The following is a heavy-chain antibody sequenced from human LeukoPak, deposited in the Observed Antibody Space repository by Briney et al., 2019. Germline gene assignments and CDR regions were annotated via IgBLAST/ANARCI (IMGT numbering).Heavy chain of an antibody. CDR2: ITNNADAT. Sequence: GGSLRLSCAASGFTFRNIAMSWVRQAPGKGLEWVSHITNNADATYYADSVKGRFTVSRDNSNNILYLQLDSLRAEDAAVYYCAKDFWSGNYQSGGLDVWAQGSTVTVSS. CDR1: GFTFRNIA. D-gene: IGHD3-3*01. CDR3: AKDFWSGNYQSGGLDV. J-gene: IGHJ6*02. V-gene: IGHV3-23*01.